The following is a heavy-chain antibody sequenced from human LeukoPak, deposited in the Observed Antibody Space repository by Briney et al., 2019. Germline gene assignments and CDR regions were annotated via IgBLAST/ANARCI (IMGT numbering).Heavy chain of an antibody. J-gene: IGHJ6*03. CDR1: GGSISSSSHY. V-gene: IGHV4-39*01. Sequence: KPSETLSLTCTVSGGSISSSSHYWGWIRQPPGKGLEWIGSVYYSGSTYYNPSLKSRVTISVDTSKNQFSLKLSSVTAADTAVYYCATDSSGPYYYYMDVWGKGTTVTISS. CDR3: ATDSSGPYYYYMDV. CDR2: VYYSGST. D-gene: IGHD3-22*01.